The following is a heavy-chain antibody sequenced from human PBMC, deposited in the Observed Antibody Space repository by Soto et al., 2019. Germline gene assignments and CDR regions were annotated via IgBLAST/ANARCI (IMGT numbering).Heavy chain of an antibody. J-gene: IGHJ4*02. D-gene: IGHD5-18*01. CDR3: SIRHKSGYYFLFHFGY. CDR2: MNVNNGNT. CDR1: GYTFTSYD. Sequence: ASVKVSSEASGYTFTSYDIKWVRQATEQGLEWMGWMNVNNGNTGYAQKFQGRVTMTRNTSVSTAYMDLSSVRSEDTAVYYCSIRHKSGYYFLFHFGYWGQGTLGSGSS. V-gene: IGHV1-8*01.